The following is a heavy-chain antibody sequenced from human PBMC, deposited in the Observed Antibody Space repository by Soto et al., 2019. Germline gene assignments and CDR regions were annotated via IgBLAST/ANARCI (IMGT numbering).Heavy chain of an antibody. CDR3: TRGVASGY. Sequence: QVQLVESGGGVVQPGRSLRLSCAASGFTFSSYGMHWVRQAPGKGLEWVAVISKDGSVKYYADSVKGRFTIYRDNSKNKLYFQMTSLGAEDTAAYYCTRGVASGYWSQGTLVNVSS. CDR2: ISKDGSVK. CDR1: GFTFSSYG. V-gene: IGHV3-30*03. D-gene: IGHD1-26*01. J-gene: IGHJ4*02.